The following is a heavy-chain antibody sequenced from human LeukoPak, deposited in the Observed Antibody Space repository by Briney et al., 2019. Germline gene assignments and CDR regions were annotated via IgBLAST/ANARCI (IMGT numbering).Heavy chain of an antibody. Sequence: TSETLSLTCTVSGGSVSRSPYYWGWIRQPPGKGLEWIGSIFHGGSTYYNPSLESRVTISVDTSKNQVSLKLSSVTAADTAMYYCVKEKPRFGGGTFDIWGQGTMVTVSS. V-gene: IGHV4-39*07. J-gene: IGHJ3*02. CDR3: VKEKPRFGGGTFDI. D-gene: IGHD3-16*01. CDR2: IFHGGST. CDR1: GGSVSRSPYY.